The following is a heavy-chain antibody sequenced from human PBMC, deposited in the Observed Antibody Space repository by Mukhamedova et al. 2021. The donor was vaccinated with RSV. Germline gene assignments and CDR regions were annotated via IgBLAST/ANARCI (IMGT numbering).Heavy chain of an antibody. J-gene: IGHJ3*02. CDR3: AKDLSRREAGI. D-gene: IGHD3-16*02. Sequence: GLEWVSAISGSGGSTYYADSVKGRFTISRDNSKNTLYLQMNSLRAEDTAIYYCAKDLSRREAGIWGQGTMVTVSS. CDR2: ISGSGGST. V-gene: IGHV3-23*01.